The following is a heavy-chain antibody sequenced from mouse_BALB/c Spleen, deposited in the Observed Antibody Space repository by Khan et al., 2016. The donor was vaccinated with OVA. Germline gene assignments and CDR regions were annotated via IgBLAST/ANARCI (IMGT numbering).Heavy chain of an antibody. V-gene: IGHV1-20*02. Sequence: VQLQQSGPELVKPGASVKISCKASGYSFTGYFMNWVMQSHGKSLEWIGRINPYNGDTFYNQKFKGKATLTVDKSSSTAHMELRSLASEDSTVYYCAREDYGNSYYFDYWDQGTTLTVSS. CDR1: GYSFTGYF. CDR2: INPYNGDT. CDR3: AREDYGNSYYFDY. D-gene: IGHD2-1*01. J-gene: IGHJ2*01.